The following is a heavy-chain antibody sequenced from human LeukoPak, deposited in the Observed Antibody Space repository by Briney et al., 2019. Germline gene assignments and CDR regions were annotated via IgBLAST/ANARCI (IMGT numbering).Heavy chain of an antibody. Sequence: ASVKVSCKASGYTFTSYYMHWVRQAPGQGLEWMGIINPSGGSTSYAQKFQGRVTMTRDTSTSTVYMELSSLRSEDTAVYYCASGSSFDSSGRGFDYWGQGTLVTVSS. CDR1: GYTFTSYY. V-gene: IGHV1-46*01. CDR2: INPSGGST. J-gene: IGHJ4*02. D-gene: IGHD3-22*01. CDR3: ASGSSFDSSGRGFDY.